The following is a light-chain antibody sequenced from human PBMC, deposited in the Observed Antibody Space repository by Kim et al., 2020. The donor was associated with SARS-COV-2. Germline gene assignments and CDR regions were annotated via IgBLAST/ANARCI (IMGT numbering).Light chain of an antibody. J-gene: IGKJ3*01. CDR2: KVS. CDR3: MQGTHRPFT. V-gene: IGKV2-30*01. Sequence: PASISCMSSQSLVYSDGNIYLNWFHQRPGQSPRRLIYKVSNRDSGVPDRFSGSVSGTDFTLQISRVEAEDVGVYYCMQGTHRPFTFGPGTKVDIK. CDR1: QSLVYSDGNIY.